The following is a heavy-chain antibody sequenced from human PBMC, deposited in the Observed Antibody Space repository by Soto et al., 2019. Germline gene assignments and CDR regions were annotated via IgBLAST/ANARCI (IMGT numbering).Heavy chain of an antibody. V-gene: IGHV1-2*02. CDR2: INPNSGGT. J-gene: IGHJ6*02. CDR1: GYTFTGYY. CDR3: ARDIESVTAKHFFYYYAMDV. Sequence: ASVKVSCKASGYTFTGYYMHWVRQAPGQGLEWMGWINPNSGGTNYAQNLQGRVSMTTHTSTSTAYMELRGLTFDDTAVYYCARDIESVTAKHFFYYYAMDVWGQGTTVTVSS. D-gene: IGHD2-8*01.